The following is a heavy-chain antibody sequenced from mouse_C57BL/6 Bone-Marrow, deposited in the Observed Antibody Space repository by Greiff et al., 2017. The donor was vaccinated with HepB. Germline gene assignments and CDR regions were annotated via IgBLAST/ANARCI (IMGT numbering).Heavy chain of an antibody. J-gene: IGHJ2*01. V-gene: IGHV5-12*01. Sequence: EVNLVESGGGLVQPGGSLKLSCAASGFTFSDYYMYWVRQTPEKRLEWVAYISNGGGSTYYPDTVKGRFTISRDNAKNTLYLQLSRLKSEDTAMYYCARLGFDYWGQGTTLTVSS. CDR3: ARLGFDY. CDR1: GFTFSDYY. CDR2: ISNGGGST.